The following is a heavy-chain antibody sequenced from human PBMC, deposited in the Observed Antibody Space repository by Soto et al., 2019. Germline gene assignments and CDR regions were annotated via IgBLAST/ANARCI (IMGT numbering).Heavy chain of an antibody. CDR1: GYSFTSYW. J-gene: IGHJ6*02. D-gene: IGHD4-17*01. CDR3: AMSYGDYVGWMDYYYGMDV. CDR2: IYPGDSDT. V-gene: IGHV5-51*01. Sequence: EVQLVQSGAEVKKPGESLKISCKGSGYSFTSYWIGWVRQMPGKGLEWMGIIYPGDSDTRYSPSFQGQVTISADKSLSTAYLQWSSLKASDTAMYYCAMSYGDYVGWMDYYYGMDVWGQGTTVTVSS.